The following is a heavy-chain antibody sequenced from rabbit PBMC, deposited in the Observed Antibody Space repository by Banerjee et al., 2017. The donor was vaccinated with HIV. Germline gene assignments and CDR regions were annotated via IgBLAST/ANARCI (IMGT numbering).Heavy chain of an antibody. CDR3: ARMDGSSVVYYGNYGMDL. V-gene: IGHV1S43*01. D-gene: IGHD8-1*01. Sequence: QSLEESGGDLVKPGASLTLTCKASGFSFSSGYDMCWVRQAPGKGLEWITCIYTSSGSTWYASWVNGRFTISRSTSLNTVDLKMTSLTAADTATYFCARMDGSSVVYYGNYGMDLWGPGTLVTVS. CDR1: GFSFSSGYD. J-gene: IGHJ6*01. CDR2: IYTSSGST.